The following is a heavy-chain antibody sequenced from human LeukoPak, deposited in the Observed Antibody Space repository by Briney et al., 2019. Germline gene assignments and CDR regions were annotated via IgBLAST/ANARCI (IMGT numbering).Heavy chain of an antibody. CDR1: GGSISSYY. Sequence: SETLSLTCTVSGGSISSYYWSWIRQPPGKGLEWIGYIYTSGSTNYNPSLKSRVTISVDTSKNQFSLKLSSVTAADTAVYYCARHYDSSWYYFDYWGQGTLVTVSS. CDR3: ARHYDSSWYYFDY. J-gene: IGHJ4*02. D-gene: IGHD3-22*01. V-gene: IGHV4-4*09. CDR2: IYTSGST.